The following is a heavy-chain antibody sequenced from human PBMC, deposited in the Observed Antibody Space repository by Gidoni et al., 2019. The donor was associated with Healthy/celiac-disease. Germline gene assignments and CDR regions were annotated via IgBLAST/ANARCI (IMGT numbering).Heavy chain of an antibody. D-gene: IGHD4-17*01. CDR3: ARDAVLYGDYVGDYYGMDV. J-gene: IGHJ6*02. CDR2: INAGNGNT. V-gene: IGHV1-3*05. CDR1: GYTFTSYA. Sequence: QVQLVQSGAEEKKPGASVKVSCKASGYTFTSYAMHWVRQAPGQRLEWMGWINAGNGNTKDSQKCQGRVTITRDTSASTAYMELSSLRSEDTAVYYCARDAVLYGDYVGDYYGMDVWGQGTTVTVSS.